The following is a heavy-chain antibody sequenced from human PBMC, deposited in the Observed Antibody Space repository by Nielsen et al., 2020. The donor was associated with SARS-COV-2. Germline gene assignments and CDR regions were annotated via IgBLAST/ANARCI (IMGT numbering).Heavy chain of an antibody. CDR3: TLLQEHL. J-gene: IGHJ6*01. CDR1: GFTFSDFY. Sequence: GGSLRLSCEGSGFTFSDFYLSWIRQAPGKGLEWVSGISWNSGSIGYADSVKGRFTISRDNAKNSLYLQMNSLHQGPIGLPPGTLLQEHLWG. V-gene: IGHV3-9*01. CDR2: ISWNSGSI.